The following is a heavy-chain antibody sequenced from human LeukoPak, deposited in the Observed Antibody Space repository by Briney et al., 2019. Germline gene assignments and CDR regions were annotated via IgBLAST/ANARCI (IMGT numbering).Heavy chain of an antibody. V-gene: IGHV3-7*01. CDR3: AKGDKMLTWRRTYNRFDP. CDR2: IKQGGSEK. J-gene: IGHJ5*02. D-gene: IGHD3-16*01. CDR1: RFTFSNYW. Sequence: GGSLRLSCAASRFTFSNYWMSWVRQAPGKGLEWVANIKQGGSEKYYVDSVKGRFTISRDDAKNSLYLQMNSLRAEDTAVYFCAKGDKMLTWRRTYNRFDPWGQGTLVTVSS.